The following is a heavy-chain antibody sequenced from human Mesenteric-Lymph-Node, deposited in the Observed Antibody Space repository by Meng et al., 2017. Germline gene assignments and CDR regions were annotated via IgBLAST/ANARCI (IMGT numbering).Heavy chain of an antibody. CDR2: INSNTGAT. V-gene: IGHV1-2*06. CDR3: ARGSQAYGMDV. CDR1: GYTFTGYF. J-gene: IGHJ6*02. Sequence: ASVKVSCKASGYTFTGYFMHWVRQAPGQGLEWMGRINSNTGATNYAQKCQARVTMTRDTSISTAYMELSSLISDDTAVYYCARGSQAYGMDVWGQGTTVTVSS.